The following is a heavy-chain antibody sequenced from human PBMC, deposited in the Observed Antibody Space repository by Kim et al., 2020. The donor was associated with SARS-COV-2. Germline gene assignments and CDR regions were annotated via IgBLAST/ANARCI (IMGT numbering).Heavy chain of an antibody. D-gene: IGHD3-10*01. Sequence: QGRVTITADESTSTAYMELSSLRSEDTAVYYCARFTTMVRGVSRENWFDPWGQGTLVTVSS. J-gene: IGHJ5*02. CDR3: ARFTTMVRGVSRENWFDP. V-gene: IGHV1-69*01.